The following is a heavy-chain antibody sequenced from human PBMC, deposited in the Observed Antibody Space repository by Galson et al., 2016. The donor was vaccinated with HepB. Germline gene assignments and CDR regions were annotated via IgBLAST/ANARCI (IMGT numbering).Heavy chain of an antibody. D-gene: IGHD1-26*01. V-gene: IGHV1-18*01. CDR1: GYTFTLYG. CDR2: ISAYSGNP. J-gene: IGHJ4*02. CDR3: AKSGSVAGIVGVMLRVHFGY. Sequence: SVKVSCKASGYTFTLYGISWVRQAPGQGLEWMGWISAYSGNPNYAQKFQGRVTMTTDTSTSTAYMEVRSLRADDAAVYYCAKSGSVAGIVGVMLRVHFGYWGQGTLVTVSS.